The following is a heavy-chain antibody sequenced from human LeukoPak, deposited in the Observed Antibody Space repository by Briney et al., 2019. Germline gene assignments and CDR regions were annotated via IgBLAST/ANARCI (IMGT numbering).Heavy chain of an antibody. CDR1: GGSISSYY. D-gene: IGHD3-10*01. Sequence: PSETLSLTCTVSGGSISSYYWSWIRQPPGKGLEWIGRIYTSGSTNYNPSLKSRVTISVDTSKNQFSLKLSSVTAADTALYYCARIPKLWFGVTFDIWGQGTMVTVSA. CDR3: ARIPKLWFGVTFDI. J-gene: IGHJ3*02. V-gene: IGHV4-4*08. CDR2: IYTSGST.